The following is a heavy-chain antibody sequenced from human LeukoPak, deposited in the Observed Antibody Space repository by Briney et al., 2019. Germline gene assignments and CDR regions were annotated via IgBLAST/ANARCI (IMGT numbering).Heavy chain of an antibody. CDR1: GFTFSSYA. CDR2: ISGSGGST. CDR3: AKARGGFRYSDWSNSPRYYYYGMDV. D-gene: IGHD3-9*01. V-gene: IGHV3-23*01. J-gene: IGHJ6*02. Sequence: GGSLRLSCAASGFTFSSYAMSWVRQAPGKGLEWVSAISGSGGSTYYADSVKGRFTISRDNSKNTLYLQMNSLRAEDTAVYYCAKARGGFRYSDWSNSPRYYYYGMDVWGQGTTVTVSS.